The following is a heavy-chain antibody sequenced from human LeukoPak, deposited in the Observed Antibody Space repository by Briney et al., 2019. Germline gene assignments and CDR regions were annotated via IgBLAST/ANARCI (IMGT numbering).Heavy chain of an antibody. Sequence: SETLSLTCTVSGGSISSYYWSWIRQPAGKGLEWIGRIYTSGSTNYNPSLKSRVTMSVDTYKNQFSLKLSSVTAADTAVYYGASSTDARFDYWGQGTLVTVSS. CDR2: IYTSGST. J-gene: IGHJ4*02. CDR3: ASSTDARFDY. D-gene: IGHD2/OR15-2a*01. V-gene: IGHV4-4*07. CDR1: GGSISSYY.